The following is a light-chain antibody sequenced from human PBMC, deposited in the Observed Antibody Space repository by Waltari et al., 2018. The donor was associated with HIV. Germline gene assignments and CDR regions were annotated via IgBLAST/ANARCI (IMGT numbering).Light chain of an antibody. CDR2: MNH. CDR3: AAWDDSLSGPV. CDR1: GHNIGINS. J-gene: IGLJ3*02. V-gene: IGLV1-47*01. Sequence: QSVLTQPPSASGTPGQSVTISCSGSGHNIGINSVYWYQHLPGTTPTLLIYMNHQRPSGAPDRFSGSKSGTSASLAISGLRSGDEADYYCAAWDDSLSGPVFGGGTKVTVL.